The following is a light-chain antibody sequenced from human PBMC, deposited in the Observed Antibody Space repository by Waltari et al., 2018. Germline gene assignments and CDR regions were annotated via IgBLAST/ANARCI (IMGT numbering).Light chain of an antibody. CDR1: QSISKW. CDR2: KAS. Sequence: CRASQSISKWLGWYQQKPGKAPKLLIYKASTLESGVPSRFSGSGSGTEFTLTISSLQPEDFATYYCQQYNSYSLLSFGGGTKVEIK. CDR3: QQYNSYSLLS. V-gene: IGKV1-5*03. J-gene: IGKJ4*01.